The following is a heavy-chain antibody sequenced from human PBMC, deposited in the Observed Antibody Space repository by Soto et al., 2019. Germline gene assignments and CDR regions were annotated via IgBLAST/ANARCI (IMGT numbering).Heavy chain of an antibody. CDR3: ARDLEDSSGPYDAFDI. CDR1: GYTFTSYY. V-gene: IGHV1-46*01. D-gene: IGHD3-22*01. J-gene: IGHJ3*02. CDR2: INPSGGST. Sequence: ASVKVYCRASGYTFTSYYMHWVRQAPGQGLEWMGIINPSGGSTSYAQKFQGRVTMTRDTSTSTVYMELSSLRSEDTAVYYCARDLEDSSGPYDAFDIWGQGTMVTVSS.